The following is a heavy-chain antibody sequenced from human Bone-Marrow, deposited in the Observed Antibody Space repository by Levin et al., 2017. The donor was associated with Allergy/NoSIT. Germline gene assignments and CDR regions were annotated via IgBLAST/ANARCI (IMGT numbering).Heavy chain of an antibody. J-gene: IGHJ4*02. D-gene: IGHD2-21*01. CDR1: GFTFDNYW. CDR2: IKNDGSET. Sequence: GGSLRLSCAVFGFTFDNYWMRWVRQTPGKGLESVANIKNDGSETYYVDSVKGRFTISRDNAKNSLHLQMNSLRAEDTAVYYCATAVRRIPFDYWGQGTLVTVAS. CDR3: ATAVRRIPFDY. V-gene: IGHV3-7*01.